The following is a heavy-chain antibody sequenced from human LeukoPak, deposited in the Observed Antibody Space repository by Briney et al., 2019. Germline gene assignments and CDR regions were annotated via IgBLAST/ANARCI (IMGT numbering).Heavy chain of an antibody. D-gene: IGHD4-23*01. CDR2: IYYSGST. Sequence: PSETLSLTCTVSGGSISSSSYYWGWIRQPPGKGLEWIGSIYYSGSTYYNPSLKSRVTISVDKSKNQFSLKLSSVTAADTAVYYCARVVVREVRVVSHYYYMDVWGKGTTVTVSS. J-gene: IGHJ6*03. CDR1: GGSISSSSYY. CDR3: ARVVVREVRVVSHYYYMDV. V-gene: IGHV4-39*07.